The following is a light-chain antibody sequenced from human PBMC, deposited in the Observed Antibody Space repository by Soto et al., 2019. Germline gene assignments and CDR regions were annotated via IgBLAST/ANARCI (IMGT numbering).Light chain of an antibody. J-gene: IGKJ1*01. CDR2: KTS. V-gene: IGKV1-5*03. CDR3: QQYKDYWT. Sequence: DVQMTQSPTNLSASLGDRVTITCRASQNINGWLAWYQRKPGKAPKLLIHKTSNLESGVPLRFSGSGSGTEFTLTISSLQPDDFATYYCQQYKDYWTFGQGTKVDIK. CDR1: QNINGW.